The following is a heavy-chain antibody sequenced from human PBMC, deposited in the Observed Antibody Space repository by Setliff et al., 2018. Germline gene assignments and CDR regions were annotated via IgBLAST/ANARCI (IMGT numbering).Heavy chain of an antibody. Sequence: LKISCAASGFVFGTYGMHWVRQAPGKGLDWVASVRFDGAYKVYGDSVKGRFTISRDNSENTLFLQMTSLRPEDTGVYYCAKVKKPLIRGSGFDYWGRGILVTVSS. CDR3: AKVKKPLIRGSGFDY. CDR2: VRFDGAYK. J-gene: IGHJ4*02. D-gene: IGHD3-10*01. CDR1: GFVFGTYG. V-gene: IGHV3-30*02.